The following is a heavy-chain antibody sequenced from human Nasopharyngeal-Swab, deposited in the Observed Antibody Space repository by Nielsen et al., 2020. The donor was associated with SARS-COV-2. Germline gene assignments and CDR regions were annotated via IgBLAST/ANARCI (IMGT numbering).Heavy chain of an antibody. CDR1: GYSIRGGYY. Sequence: SETLSLTCTVSGYSIRGGYYWGWIRQPPGKGLEWIGSIYHSGSTYYNPSLKSRVTISVDTSKNQFSLKLSSVTAADTAVYYCAGGGYSSGWVVYWGQGTLVTVSS. J-gene: IGHJ4*02. D-gene: IGHD6-19*01. CDR3: AGGGYSSGWVVY. CDR2: IYHSGST. V-gene: IGHV4-38-2*02.